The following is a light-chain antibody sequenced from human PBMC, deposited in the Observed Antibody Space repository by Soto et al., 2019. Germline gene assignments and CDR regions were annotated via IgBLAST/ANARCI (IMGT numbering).Light chain of an antibody. Sequence: EIVMTQSPATLSVSPGERATLSCRASQSVGNHLAWYQHKPGQAPRLVISGASTRATGIPARFRGSGSETEFTLTISSLQPDDFGVYYGQQYSDRPPVTFGRGTRLEIK. CDR3: QQYSDRPPVT. J-gene: IGKJ5*01. V-gene: IGKV3-15*01. CDR2: GAS. CDR1: QSVGNH.